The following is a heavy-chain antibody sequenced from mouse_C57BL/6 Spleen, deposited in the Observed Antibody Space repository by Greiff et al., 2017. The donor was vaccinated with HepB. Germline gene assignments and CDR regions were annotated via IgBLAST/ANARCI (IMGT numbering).Heavy chain of an antibody. CDR1: GYTFTSYW. Sequence: VKLQQPGAELVRPGSSVKLSCKASGYTFTSYWMDWVKQRPGQGLEWIGNIYPSDSETHYNQKFKDKATLTVDKSSSTAYMQLSSLTSEDSAVYYCAREGLWSYYYGSSFAYWGQGTLVTVSA. V-gene: IGHV1-61*01. CDR2: IYPSDSET. CDR3: AREGLWSYYYGSSFAY. D-gene: IGHD1-1*01. J-gene: IGHJ3*01.